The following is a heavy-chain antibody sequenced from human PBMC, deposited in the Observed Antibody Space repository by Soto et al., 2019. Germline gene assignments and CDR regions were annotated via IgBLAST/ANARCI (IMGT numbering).Heavy chain of an antibody. J-gene: IGHJ4*02. CDR3: AKAGVPIAARHFDY. V-gene: IGHV4-30-4*01. Sequence: SETLSLTCTVSTGSISSGDYYWSWIRQPPGKGLEWIGYIYYTGSTFYNPSLKSRVTISVDTSKNQFSLKLSSVTAADTAVYYCAKAGVPIAARHFDYWGQVTLVTVSS. D-gene: IGHD6-6*01. CDR2: IYYTGST. CDR1: TGSISSGDYY.